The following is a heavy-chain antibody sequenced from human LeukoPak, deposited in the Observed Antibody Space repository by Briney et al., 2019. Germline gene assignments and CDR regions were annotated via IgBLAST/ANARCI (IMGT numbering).Heavy chain of an antibody. CDR2: INPNSGGT. CDR1: GYTFTGYY. CDR3: ASDGELRGYPLEG. D-gene: IGHD3-22*01. Sequence: ASVKVSCKASGYTFTGYYMHWVRQAPGQGLEWMGWINPNSGGTNYAQRFQGRVTMTRDTSISTAYMELSRLRPDDTAVYYCASDGELRGYPLEGWGQGTLVTVSS. V-gene: IGHV1-2*02. J-gene: IGHJ4*02.